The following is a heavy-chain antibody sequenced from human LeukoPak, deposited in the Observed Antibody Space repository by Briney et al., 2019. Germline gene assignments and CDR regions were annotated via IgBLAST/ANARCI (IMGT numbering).Heavy chain of an antibody. D-gene: IGHD3-3*01. J-gene: IGHJ4*02. CDR1: GFTFSNNA. CDR3: AKTSGRDFWSGYTYYFDY. CDR2: ISGSGSST. V-gene: IGHV3-23*01. Sequence: PGGSLRLSCAASGFTFSNNAMSWVRQAPGKGLEWVSGISGSGSSTYYADSVKGRSTISRDNLKNTLYLQMNSLRAEDTAIYYCAKTSGRDFWSGYTYYFDYWGQGTLVTVSS.